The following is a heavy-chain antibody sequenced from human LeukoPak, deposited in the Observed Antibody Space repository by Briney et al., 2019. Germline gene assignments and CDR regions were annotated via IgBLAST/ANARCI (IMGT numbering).Heavy chain of an antibody. CDR2: ISGNGGST. Sequence: GGSLRLSCSASGFTFSIYAMRWVRQAPGKGLEYVSGISGNGGSTNYEDSVKGRFTISRDNSKNTLYLQMSSLRAEDTAVYYCVRGHSSSSNYFDYWGQGSLVTVSS. D-gene: IGHD6-6*01. V-gene: IGHV3-64D*09. CDR1: GFTFSIYA. J-gene: IGHJ4*02. CDR3: VRGHSSSSNYFDY.